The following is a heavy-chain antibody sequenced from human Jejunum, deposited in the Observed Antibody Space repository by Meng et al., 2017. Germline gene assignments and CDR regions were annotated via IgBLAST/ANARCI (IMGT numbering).Heavy chain of an antibody. J-gene: IGHJ4*02. Sequence: QVQLQESGPGLVSPSGTLSLTCAVSGGSITGTNWWTWVRQAPGKVLVWIGEIYHSGTTNYNPSLKSRVAISADKSKNQFSLNLYSLSAADTAVYYCATRTRDSFDYWGQGSLVTVSS. CDR1: GGSITGTNW. V-gene: IGHV4-4*02. CDR3: ATRTRDSFDY. D-gene: IGHD1-7*01. CDR2: IYHSGTT.